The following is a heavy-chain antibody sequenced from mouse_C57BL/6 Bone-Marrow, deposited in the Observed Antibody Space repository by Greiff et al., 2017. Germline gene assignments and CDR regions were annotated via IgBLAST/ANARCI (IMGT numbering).Heavy chain of an antibody. CDR3: ARNSRGANYYGSSYWFAY. CDR1: GFSLTSYG. CDR2: IWSGGST. Sequence: VMLVESGPGLVQPSQSLSITCTVSGFSLTSYGVHWVRQSPGKGLEWLGVIWSGGSTDYNAAFISRLSISKDNSKSQVFFKMNSLQADDTAIYYCARNSRGANYYGSSYWFAYWGQGTLVTVSA. J-gene: IGHJ3*01. V-gene: IGHV2-2*01. D-gene: IGHD1-1*01.